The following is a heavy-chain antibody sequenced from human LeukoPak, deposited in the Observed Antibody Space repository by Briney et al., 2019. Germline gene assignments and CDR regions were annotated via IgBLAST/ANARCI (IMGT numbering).Heavy chain of an antibody. V-gene: IGHV4-34*01. CDR1: GGSFSGYY. D-gene: IGHD3-9*01. CDR3: AGASRPWLAGYFDL. CDR2: INHSGST. J-gene: IGHJ2*01. Sequence: SETLSLTCAVYGGSFSGYYWSWIRQPPGKGLEWIGEINHSGSTNYNPSLKSRVTISVDTSKNQFSLKLSSVTAADTAVYYCAGASRPWLAGYFDLWGGATWVTVSS.